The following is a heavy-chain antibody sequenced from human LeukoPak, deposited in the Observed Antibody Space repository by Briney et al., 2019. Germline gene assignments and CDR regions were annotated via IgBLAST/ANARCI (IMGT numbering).Heavy chain of an antibody. D-gene: IGHD1-14*01. V-gene: IGHV4-34*01. CDR2: INHSGST. CDR3: ARGRFRSPNWFDP. J-gene: IGHJ5*02. Sequence: SETLSLTCAVYGGSFGGYYWSWIRQPPGKGLEWIGEINHSGSTNYNPSLKSRVTISVDTSKNQFSLKLSSVTAADTAVYYCARGRFRSPNWFDPWGQGTLVTVSS. CDR1: GGSFGGYY.